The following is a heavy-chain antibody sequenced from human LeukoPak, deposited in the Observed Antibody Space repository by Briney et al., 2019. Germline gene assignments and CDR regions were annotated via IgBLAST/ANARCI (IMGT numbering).Heavy chain of an antibody. Sequence: PSETLSLTCTVSGGSISSGSYYWSWIRQPAGKGLEWIGRIYTSGSTNYNPSLKSRVTISVDTSKNQFSLKLSSVTAADTAVYYCARDNGGDYFDYWGQGTLVTVSS. CDR2: IYTSGST. V-gene: IGHV4-61*02. CDR3: ARDNGGDYFDY. CDR1: GGSISSGSYY. J-gene: IGHJ4*02. D-gene: IGHD2-8*01.